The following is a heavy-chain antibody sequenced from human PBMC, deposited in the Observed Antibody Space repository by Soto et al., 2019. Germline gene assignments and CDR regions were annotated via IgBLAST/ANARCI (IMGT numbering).Heavy chain of an antibody. CDR2: SSYNGGT. V-gene: IGHV4-39*01. Sequence: SETLSLTCTVSTDSSSFTNSYFFCMRQPPGKGLQLIGSSSYNGGTFYNPSLKGRVVISFDTSKKQSSLQVTSVTAADTAVYFCARHRIEVVWRGFDFWGQGSPVTVSS. CDR1: TDSSSFTNSY. CDR3: ARHRIEVVWRGFDF. J-gene: IGHJ4*02. D-gene: IGHD3-10*01.